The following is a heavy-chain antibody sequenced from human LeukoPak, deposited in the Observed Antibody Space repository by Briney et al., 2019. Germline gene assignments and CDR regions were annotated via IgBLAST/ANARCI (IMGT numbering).Heavy chain of an antibody. CDR2: INHSGST. Sequence: SVTLSLTCAVYGGSFSGYYWSWIRQPPGKGLEWIGEINHSGSTNYNPSLKSRVTISVDTSKNQFSLKLSSVTAADTAVYYCARGKSIAAAGKGGNWFDPWGQGTLVTVSS. CDR1: GGSFSGYY. D-gene: IGHD6-13*01. J-gene: IGHJ5*02. V-gene: IGHV4-34*01. CDR3: ARGKSIAAAGKGGNWFDP.